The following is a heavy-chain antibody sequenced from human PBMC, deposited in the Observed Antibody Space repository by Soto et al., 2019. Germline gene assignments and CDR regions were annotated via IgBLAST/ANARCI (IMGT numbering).Heavy chain of an antibody. J-gene: IGHJ6*02. V-gene: IGHV3-33*01. CDR3: AREIRGKMIFGVVIINYYYYGMDV. CDR1: GFTFSSYG. Sequence: QVQLVESGGGVVQPGRSLRLSCAASGFTFSSYGMHWVRQAPGKGLEWVAVIWYDGSNKYYADSVKGRFTISRDNSKNTLYLQMNSLRAEDTAVYYCAREIRGKMIFGVVIINYYYYGMDVWGQGTTVTVSS. CDR2: IWYDGSNK. D-gene: IGHD3-3*01.